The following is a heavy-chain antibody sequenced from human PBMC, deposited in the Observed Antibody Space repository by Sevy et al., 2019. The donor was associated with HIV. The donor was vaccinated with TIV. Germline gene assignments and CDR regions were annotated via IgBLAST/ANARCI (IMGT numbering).Heavy chain of an antibody. J-gene: IGHJ4*02. CDR1: GFTFSKYS. CDR2: LSFGWGEI. CDR3: AREGCTKPHDY. Sequence: GGSLRLSCAASGFTFSKYSMSWVRQPPGKGLGGVSILSFGWGEINYADSVKGRLTISRDNSKSSVYLQMNNLRPEDTAVYYCAREGCTKPHDYWGQGTLVTVSS. V-gene: IGHV3-23*01. D-gene: IGHD2-8*01.